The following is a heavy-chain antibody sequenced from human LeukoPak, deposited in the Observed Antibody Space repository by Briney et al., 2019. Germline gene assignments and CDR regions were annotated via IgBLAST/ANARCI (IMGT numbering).Heavy chain of an antibody. CDR3: ARDYGDSSSWYGGY. D-gene: IGHD6-13*01. J-gene: IGHJ4*02. CDR2: IIPIFSTA. CDR1: GGTFSSYA. V-gene: IGHV1-69*05. Sequence: VASVKVSCKASGGTFSSYAISWVRQAPGQGLEWMGGIIPIFSTANYAQKFQGRVTITTDESTSTAYMELSSLRSEDAAVYYCARDYGDSSSWYGGYWGQGTLVTVSS.